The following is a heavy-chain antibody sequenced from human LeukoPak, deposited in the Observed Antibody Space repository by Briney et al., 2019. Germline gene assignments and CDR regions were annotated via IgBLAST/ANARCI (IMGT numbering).Heavy chain of an antibody. J-gene: IGHJ4*02. CDR2: ISGSGGST. V-gene: IGHV3-23*01. Sequence: GGSLRLSCAASGFTFSSYAMSWVRQALGKGLEWVSAISGSGGSTYYADSVKGRFTISRDNSKNTLYLQMNSLRAEDTAVYYCAKDWVRGVIITGYFDYWGQGTLVTVSS. CDR3: AKDWVRGVIITGYFDY. D-gene: IGHD3-10*01. CDR1: GFTFSSYA.